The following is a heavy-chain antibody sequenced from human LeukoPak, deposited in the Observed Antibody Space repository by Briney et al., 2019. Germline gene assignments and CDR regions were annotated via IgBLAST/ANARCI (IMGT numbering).Heavy chain of an antibody. CDR1: GFTVSSNY. D-gene: IGHD3-3*01. CDR3: ARADTYDFWSGHPEAFDI. J-gene: IGHJ3*02. V-gene: IGHV3-53*01. CDR2: IYSGGST. Sequence: GGSLRLSCAASGFTVSSNYMSWVRQAPGKGLEWVSVIYSGGSTYYAGSVKGRFTISRDNSKNTLYLQMNSLRAEDTAVYYCARADTYDFWSGHPEAFDIWGQGTMVTVSS.